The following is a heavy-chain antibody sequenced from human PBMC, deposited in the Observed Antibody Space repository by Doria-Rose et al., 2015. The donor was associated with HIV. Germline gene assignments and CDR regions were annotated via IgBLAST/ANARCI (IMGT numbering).Heavy chain of an antibody. J-gene: IGHJ4*02. CDR1: GVSLSSPGMG. V-gene: IGHV2-26*01. D-gene: IGHD6-13*01. CDR2: IFADDER. Sequence: QVTLKESGPVLVKPTETLTLTCTVSGVSLSSPGMGVSSIRQPPGKALEWLATIFADDERSYKTSLKSRLTISRGTSKSQVVLTMTDMDPVDTATYYCARIKSSRWYHKYYFDFWGQGTLVIVSA. CDR3: ARIKSSRWYHKYYFDF.